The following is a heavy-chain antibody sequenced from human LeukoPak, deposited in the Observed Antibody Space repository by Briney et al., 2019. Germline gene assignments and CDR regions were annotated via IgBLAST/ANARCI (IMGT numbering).Heavy chain of an antibody. D-gene: IGHD5-18*01. CDR3: AIHDSFIPR. J-gene: IGHJ4*02. Sequence: GGSLRLSCAASGFTFNYYAMSWVRQAPGKGLEWVSFISDDEGNTYYTDSVKGRFTTPRDNTKNTVYLQMHSLRADDTAVYFWAIHDSFIPRWGQGTLVTVSS. CDR2: ISDDEGNT. V-gene: IGHV3-23*01. CDR1: GFTFNYYA.